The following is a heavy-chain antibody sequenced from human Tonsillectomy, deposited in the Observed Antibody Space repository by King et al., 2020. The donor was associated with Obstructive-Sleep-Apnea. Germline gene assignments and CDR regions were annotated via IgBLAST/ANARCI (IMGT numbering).Heavy chain of an antibody. CDR1: GGFISSSSFY. CDR3: ARDWELLYYFDY. D-gene: IGHD1-26*01. CDR2: IYYSGST. J-gene: IGHJ4*02. V-gene: IGHV4-39*07. Sequence: QLQESGPGLVKPSETLSLTCTVSGGFISSSSFYWGWIRQPPGKGLEWIGSIYYSGSTYYNPSLKSRVTISVDTSENQFSLKLSSVTAADTAVYYCARDWELLYYFDYWGQGTLVTVSS.